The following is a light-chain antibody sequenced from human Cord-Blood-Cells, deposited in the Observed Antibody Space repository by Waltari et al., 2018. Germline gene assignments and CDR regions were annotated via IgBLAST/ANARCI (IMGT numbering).Light chain of an antibody. CDR1: TVGYKS. CDR3: QAWDSSTVV. CDR2: QDS. J-gene: IGLJ2*01. V-gene: IGLV3-1*01. Sequence: SYELTQPPSVSLSPGQTAGIHCPVDTVGYKSACGYQQKLGHSPVLVIYQDSKRPSGITERFSGSNSGNAATLTISGTQAMDEADYYCQAWDSSTVVFGGGTKLTVL.